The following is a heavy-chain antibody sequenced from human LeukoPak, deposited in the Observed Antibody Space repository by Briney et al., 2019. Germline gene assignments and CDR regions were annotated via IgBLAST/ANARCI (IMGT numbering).Heavy chain of an antibody. V-gene: IGHV4-34*01. CDR3: ARSFGYSSSSDIDY. J-gene: IGHJ4*02. D-gene: IGHD6-13*01. Sequence: PSETLSLTCAVYGGSFSGYYWSWIRQPPGKGLEWIGEINHSGSTNYNPPLKSRVTISVDTSKNQFSLKLSSVTAADTAVYYCARSFGYSSSSDIDYWGQGTLVTVSS. CDR2: INHSGST. CDR1: GGSFSGYY.